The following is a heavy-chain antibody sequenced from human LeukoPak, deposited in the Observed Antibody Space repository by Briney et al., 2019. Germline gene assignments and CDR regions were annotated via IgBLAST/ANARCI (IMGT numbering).Heavy chain of an antibody. V-gene: IGHV3-33*01. CDR2: IWYDGSNK. D-gene: IGHD5-24*01. CDR1: GFTFSSYG. Sequence: GGSLRLSCAASGFTFSSYGMHWVRQAPGKGLEWAAVIWYDGSNKYYADSVKGRFTISRDNSKNTLYLQMNSLRAEDTAVYYCAREMATTNFDYWGQGTLVTVSS. J-gene: IGHJ4*02. CDR3: AREMATTNFDY.